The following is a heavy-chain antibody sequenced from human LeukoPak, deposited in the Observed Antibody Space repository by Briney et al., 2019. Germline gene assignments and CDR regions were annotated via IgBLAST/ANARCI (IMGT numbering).Heavy chain of an antibody. J-gene: IGHJ4*02. D-gene: IGHD5-12*01. V-gene: IGHV5-51*06. CDR1: GCNFVNFW. CDR2: IYPADSDS. CDR3: ARGRGGFHGYENFDY. Sequence: GGSLQTSGQSSGCNFVNFWRGGVGRPHGKGLGGMGIIYPADSDSRYSPSFQGQVTISVDESIMTASLQWTSLKVSDTGLYSCARGRGGFHGYENFDYWGQGTQVAVSS.